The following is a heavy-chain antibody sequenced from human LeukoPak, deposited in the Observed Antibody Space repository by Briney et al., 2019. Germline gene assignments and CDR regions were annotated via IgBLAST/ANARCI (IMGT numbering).Heavy chain of an antibody. J-gene: IGHJ4*02. CDR2: ISDSGGST. Sequence: GGSLRLSCAVSGITLSNYGMSWVLQAPGKGLEWVAGISDSGGSTNYADSVKGRFTISRDNPNNTLYLQMNNLRAEDTAVYFCAKRGVVIRVILVGFHKAAYYFDSWGQGALVTVSS. CDR1: GITLSNYG. CDR3: AKRGVVIRVILVGFHKAAYYFDS. D-gene: IGHD3-22*01. V-gene: IGHV3-23*01.